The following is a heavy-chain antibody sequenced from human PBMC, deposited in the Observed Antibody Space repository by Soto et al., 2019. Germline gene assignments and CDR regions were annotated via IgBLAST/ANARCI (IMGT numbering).Heavy chain of an antibody. Sequence: PSETLSLTCTVSGGSISSYYWSWIRQPPGKGLEWIGYIYYSGSTNCNPSLKSRVTISVDTSKNQFSLKLSSVTAADTAVYYCARGPRIGIAAAYYYYGMDVWGQGTTVT. CDR1: GGSISSYY. D-gene: IGHD6-13*01. V-gene: IGHV4-59*01. J-gene: IGHJ6*02. CDR2: IYYSGST. CDR3: ARGPRIGIAAAYYYYGMDV.